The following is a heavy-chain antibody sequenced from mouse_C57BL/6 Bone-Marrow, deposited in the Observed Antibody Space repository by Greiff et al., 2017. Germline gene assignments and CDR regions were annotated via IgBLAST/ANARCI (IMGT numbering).Heavy chain of an antibody. V-gene: IGHV14-4*01. D-gene: IGHD1-1*01. CDR2: IDPENGDT. Sequence: VQLQQSGAELVRPGASVKLSCTASGFNIKDDYMHWVEQRPEQGLEWIGWIDPENGDTEYASKFQGTATITAATSSNTAYLQLSSLTSEDTAVYYCTTPFYSCSSCYWYFEVWGTGTTVTVSS. CDR1: GFNIKDDY. J-gene: IGHJ1*03. CDR3: TTPFYSCSSCYWYFEV.